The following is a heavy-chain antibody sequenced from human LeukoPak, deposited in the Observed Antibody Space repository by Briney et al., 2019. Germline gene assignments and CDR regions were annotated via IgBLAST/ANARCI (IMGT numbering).Heavy chain of an antibody. V-gene: IGHV3-43*01. Sequence: GGSLRLSCAASGFTFDDYTMHWVRQAPGKGLEWVSLISWDGGSTYYADSVKGRFTISRDNSKNSLYLQMNSLRTEDTALYYCTTGSRARRTKSYFDYWGQGTLVTVSS. CDR2: ISWDGGST. J-gene: IGHJ4*02. CDR3: TTGSRARRTKSYFDY. D-gene: IGHD3-10*01. CDR1: GFTFDDYT.